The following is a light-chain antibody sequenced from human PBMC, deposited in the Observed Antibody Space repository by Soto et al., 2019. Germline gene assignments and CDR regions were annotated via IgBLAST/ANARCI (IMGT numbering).Light chain of an antibody. CDR1: SSNIGGNT. CDR3: AAWDDSLNGYV. Sequence: QLVLTQPPAASGAPGQGVAFSCSGSSSNIGGNTVNWYQQLPGTAPKLLIYTNNQRPSGVPDRFSGSKSGTSASLAISGLQSDDEADYYCAAWDDSLNGYVFGTGTKVTVL. V-gene: IGLV1-44*01. CDR2: TNN. J-gene: IGLJ1*01.